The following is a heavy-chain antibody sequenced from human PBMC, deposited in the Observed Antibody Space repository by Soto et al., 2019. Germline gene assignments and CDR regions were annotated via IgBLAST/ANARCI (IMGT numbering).Heavy chain of an antibody. D-gene: IGHD7-27*01. Sequence: KTSETLSLTCTVSGGSISSSSYYWGWIRQPPGKGLEWIGSIYYSGSTYYNPSLKSRVTISVDTSKSQFSLNVTSVTAADTAVYFCARGRYCLTGRCFPNWFDSWGRGALVTVSS. CDR2: IYYSGST. J-gene: IGHJ5*01. V-gene: IGHV4-39*01. CDR3: ARGRYCLTGRCFPNWFDS. CDR1: GGSISSSSYY.